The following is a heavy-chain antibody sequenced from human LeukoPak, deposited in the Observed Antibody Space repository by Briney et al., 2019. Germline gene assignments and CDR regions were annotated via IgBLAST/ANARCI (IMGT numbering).Heavy chain of an antibody. CDR3: ARVRYYDSSGIDDY. CDR1: GFTFGSYA. V-gene: IGHV3-30*04. J-gene: IGHJ4*02. Sequence: QTGGSLRLSCAASGFTFGSYAMHWVRQAPGKGLEWVAVISYDGSNKYYADSVKGRFTISRDNSKNTLYLQMNSLRAEDTAVYYCARVRYYDSSGIDDYWGQGTLVTVSS. CDR2: ISYDGSNK. D-gene: IGHD3-22*01.